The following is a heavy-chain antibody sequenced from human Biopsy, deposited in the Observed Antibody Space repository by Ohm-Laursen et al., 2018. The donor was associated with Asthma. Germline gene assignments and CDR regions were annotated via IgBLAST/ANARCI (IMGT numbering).Heavy chain of an antibody. J-gene: IGHJ3*02. CDR2: ISFDGSNK. CDR1: GFSFSRYG. Sequence: SLRLSCSASGFSFSRYGMHWVRQAPGKGLEWVAVISFDGSNKYYGDSVKGRFTIARDNSKNTVYLQMNSLRAEDTAVYYCARTYYDFLTGQVNDAFAMWGQGTMVTVSS. D-gene: IGHD3-9*01. CDR3: ARTYYDFLTGQVNDAFAM. V-gene: IGHV3-30*03.